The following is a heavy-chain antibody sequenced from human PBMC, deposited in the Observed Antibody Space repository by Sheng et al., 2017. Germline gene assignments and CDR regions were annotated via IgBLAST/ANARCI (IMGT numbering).Heavy chain of an antibody. CDR2: INHSGST. D-gene: IGHD2-2*01. CDR1: GGSFSGYY. Sequence: QVQLQQWGAGLLKPSETLSLTCAVYGGSFSGYYWSWIRQPPGKGLEWIGEINHSGSTNYNPSLKSRVTISVDTSKNQFSLKLSSVTAADTAVYYCARGPFSTTGYCSSTSCHRRKERSFDPWGQGTLVTV. V-gene: IGHV4-34*01. CDR3: ARGPFSTTGYCSSTSCHRRKERSFDP. J-gene: IGHJ5*02.